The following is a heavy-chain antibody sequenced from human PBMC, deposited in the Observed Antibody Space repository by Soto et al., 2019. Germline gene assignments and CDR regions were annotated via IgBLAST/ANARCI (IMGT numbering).Heavy chain of an antibody. J-gene: IGHJ6*02. Sequence: SETLSLTCTVSGGSISSGGYYWSWIRQHPGKGLEWIGYIYYSGSTYYNPSLKSRVTISVDTSKNQFSLKLSSVTAADTAVYYCARDISIVGPYYYYYGMDVWGQGTTVTVSS. CDR2: IYYSGST. CDR3: ARDISIVGPYYYYYGMDV. CDR1: GGSISSGGYY. V-gene: IGHV4-31*03. D-gene: IGHD1-26*01.